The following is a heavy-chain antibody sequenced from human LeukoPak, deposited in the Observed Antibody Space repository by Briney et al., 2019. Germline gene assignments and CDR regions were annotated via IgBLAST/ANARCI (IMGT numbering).Heavy chain of an antibody. D-gene: IGHD3-3*01. V-gene: IGHV1-69*05. Sequence: EASVKVSCKASGGTFNTYAISWVRQAPGQGLEWLGGIIPIFGTTKYAQKVQGRATMSTDESRTTAYMELSSLISEDSAVYYCARQGGTTIFGVAHPGGAFDIWGQGTMVTVSP. CDR2: IIPIFGTT. CDR1: GGTFNTYA. J-gene: IGHJ3*02. CDR3: ARQGGTTIFGVAHPGGAFDI.